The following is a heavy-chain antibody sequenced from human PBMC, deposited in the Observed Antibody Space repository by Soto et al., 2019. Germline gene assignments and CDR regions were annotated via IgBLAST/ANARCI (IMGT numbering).Heavy chain of an antibody. D-gene: IGHD3-3*01. J-gene: IGHJ4*02. CDR1: GGAISSSSTY. CDR2: MSNSGST. V-gene: IGHV4-39*01. CDR3: AKTGFWSGYRVADY. Sequence: PSETLSLTCTVSGGAISSSSTYWGWIRQPPGKGLEWIGSMSNSGSTYYNPSLKSRVTISVDTSKNQFSLKLSSVTAADTAVYYCAKTGFWSGYRVADYWGQGILVTVSS.